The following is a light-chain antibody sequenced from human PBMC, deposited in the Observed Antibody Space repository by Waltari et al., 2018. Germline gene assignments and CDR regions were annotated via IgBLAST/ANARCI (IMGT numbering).Light chain of an antibody. V-gene: IGKV2-30*02. CDR2: KVS. J-gene: IGKJ1*01. CDR1: QSLVHSDGNTY. Sequence: DVVMTQSPLSLPVTPGQPASISCRSSQSLVHSDGNTYLNWFQQRPGQSPRRLIYKVSDRDSGVPDRVSGSGSGTDFTLKISRVEAEDVAIYYCMQGTHWPPTFGQGTKVEI. CDR3: MQGTHWPPT.